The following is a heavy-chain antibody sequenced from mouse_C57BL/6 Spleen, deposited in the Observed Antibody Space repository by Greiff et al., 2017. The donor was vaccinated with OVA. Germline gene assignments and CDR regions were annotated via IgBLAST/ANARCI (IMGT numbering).Heavy chain of an antibody. V-gene: IGHV1-52*01. Sequence: QVQLKQPGAELVRPGSSVKLSCKASGYTFTSYWMHWVNQRPKQGLEWIGNIYPFDSETHYNQKLKDKATLTDEKSSSTAYMQLSSLTSEDSAVYCCARGDYGSRYFDVWGTGTTVTVSS. J-gene: IGHJ1*03. CDR3: ARGDYGSRYFDV. CDR1: GYTFTSYW. CDR2: IYPFDSET. D-gene: IGHD1-1*01.